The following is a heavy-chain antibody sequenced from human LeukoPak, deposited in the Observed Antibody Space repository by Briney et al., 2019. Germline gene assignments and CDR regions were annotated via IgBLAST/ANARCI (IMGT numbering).Heavy chain of an antibody. CDR1: GGSFSGYY. CDR2: INHSGST. Sequence: PSETLSLTCAVYGGSFSGYYWSWIRQPPGKGLEWIGEINHSGSTNYNPSLKSRVTISVDTSKNQFSLKLSSVTAADTAVYYCASVMVGATSYYYYYYMDVWGKGTTVTVSS. D-gene: IGHD1-26*01. CDR3: ASVMVGATSYYYYYYMDV. V-gene: IGHV4-34*01. J-gene: IGHJ6*03.